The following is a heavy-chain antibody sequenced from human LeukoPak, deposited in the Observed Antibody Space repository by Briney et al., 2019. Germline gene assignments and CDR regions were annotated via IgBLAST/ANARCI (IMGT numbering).Heavy chain of an antibody. CDR2: IRSKAYGATT. D-gene: IGHD6-19*01. Sequence: PGRSLRLSCTASGFPFGDYALNWVRQAPGKGLEWVGFIRSKAYGATTEYAASVKGRFTISRDDSKSIAYLQMDSPKTEDTAYYYCSRSIAVVCTFGYWGQGTLVTVSS. V-gene: IGHV3-49*04. CDR1: GFPFGDYA. CDR3: SRSIAVVCTFGY. J-gene: IGHJ4*02.